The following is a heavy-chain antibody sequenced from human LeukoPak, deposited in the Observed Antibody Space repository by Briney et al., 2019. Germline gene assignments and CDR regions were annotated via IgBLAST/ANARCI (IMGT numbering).Heavy chain of an antibody. CDR3: AKSIGGVVVVAADY. CDR1: GFTFSTHA. Sequence: GGSLRLSCAASGFTFSTHAMTWVRQAPGKGLEWVSVIGGSGGTTYYADSVKGQFTLSRDNSQNTVSLQMHSLRAEDTAVYYCAKSIGGVVVVAADYWGQGTLVTVSS. CDR2: IGGSGGTT. J-gene: IGHJ4*02. D-gene: IGHD2-15*01. V-gene: IGHV3-23*01.